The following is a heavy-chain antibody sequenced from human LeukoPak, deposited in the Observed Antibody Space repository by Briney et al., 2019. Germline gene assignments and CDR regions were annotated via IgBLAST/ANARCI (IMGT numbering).Heavy chain of an antibody. D-gene: IGHD2-21*02. CDR2: IYYSGST. V-gene: IGHV4-31*03. CDR1: GGSISSGGYY. Sequence: PSETLSLTCTVSGGSISSGGYYWSWIRQHPGKGLEWIGYIYYSGSTYYNPSLKSRVTISVDKSKNQFSLKLSSVTAADTAVYYCARLQKGQVVTAIPVDFWGQGTLVTVSS. J-gene: IGHJ4*02. CDR3: ARLQKGQVVTAIPVDF.